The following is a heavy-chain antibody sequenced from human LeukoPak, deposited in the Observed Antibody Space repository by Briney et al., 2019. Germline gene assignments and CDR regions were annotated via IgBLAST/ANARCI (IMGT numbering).Heavy chain of an antibody. CDR3: ARHLALYCSGGSCYGPSPFDY. CDR2: IYPGDSDT. CDR1: GYTFTSHC. J-gene: IGHJ4*02. Sequence: GESLKISCKGSGYTFTSHCIGWVRQMPGKGLEWMGIIYPGDSDTRYSPSFQGQVTISADKSISTSYLQCSSLKASDTAMYYGARHLALYCSGGSCYGPSPFDYWGQGTLVTVSS. V-gene: IGHV5-51*01. D-gene: IGHD2-15*01.